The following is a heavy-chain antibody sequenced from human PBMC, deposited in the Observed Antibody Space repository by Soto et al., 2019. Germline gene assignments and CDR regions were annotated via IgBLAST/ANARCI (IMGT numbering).Heavy chain of an antibody. Sequence: SVKVSCKSSGGTFSSYAISWVRQAPGQGLDWMGGIIPIFGTANYAQKFQGRVTITADKSTSTAYMELSSLRSEDTAVYYCARGNLDIVVVPAAMGLYYFDYWGQGTLVTVSS. CDR2: IIPIFGTA. D-gene: IGHD2-2*03. J-gene: IGHJ4*02. V-gene: IGHV1-69*06. CDR3: ARGNLDIVVVPAAMGLYYFDY. CDR1: GGTFSSYA.